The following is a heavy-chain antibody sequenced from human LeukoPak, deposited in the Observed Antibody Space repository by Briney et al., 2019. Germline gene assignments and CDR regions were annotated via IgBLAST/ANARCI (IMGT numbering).Heavy chain of an antibody. J-gene: IGHJ5*02. CDR2: IIPIFGTA. V-gene: IGHV1-69*13. D-gene: IGHD3-10*01. Sequence: SVKVSCKASGGTFSSYAISWVRQAPGQGLEWMGGIIPIFGTANYAQKFQGRVTITADESTSTAYMELSSLRSDDTAVYYCARGPPVVYYGSGSLYNWFDPWGQGTLVTVSS. CDR1: GGTFSSYA. CDR3: ARGPPVVYYGSGSLYNWFDP.